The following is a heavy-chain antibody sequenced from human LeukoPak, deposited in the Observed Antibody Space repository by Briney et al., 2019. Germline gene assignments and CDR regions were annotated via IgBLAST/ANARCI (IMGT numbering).Heavy chain of an antibody. CDR3: ARDESWFGELFHDY. CDR1: GFTFSSYG. V-gene: IGHV3-48*01. D-gene: IGHD3-10*01. CDR2: ISSSSSTI. Sequence: GGSLRLSCAASGFTFSSYGMNWVRQAPGKGLEWVSYISSSSSTIYYADSVKGRFTISRDNAKNSLYLQMNSLRAEDTAVYYCARDESWFGELFHDYWGQGTLVTVSS. J-gene: IGHJ4*02.